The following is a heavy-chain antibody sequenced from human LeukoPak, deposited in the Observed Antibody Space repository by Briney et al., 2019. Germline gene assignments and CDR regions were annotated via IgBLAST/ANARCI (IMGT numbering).Heavy chain of an antibody. J-gene: IGHJ4*02. Sequence: PGGSLRLSCAASGFTFSSYSMNWVRQAPGKGLEWVSSISSSSSYIYYADSVKGRFTISRDNAKNSLYLQMNSLRAEDTAVYYCALSVWGSYRYPDYWGQGTLVTVSS. CDR3: ALSVWGSYRYPDY. CDR2: ISSSSSYI. D-gene: IGHD3-16*02. V-gene: IGHV3-21*01. CDR1: GFTFSSYS.